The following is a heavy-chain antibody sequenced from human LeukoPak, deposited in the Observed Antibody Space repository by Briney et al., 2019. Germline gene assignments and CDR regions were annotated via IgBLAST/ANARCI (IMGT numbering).Heavy chain of an antibody. CDR3: ARDSKTSYCSGGSCYYYYYMDV. J-gene: IGHJ6*03. CDR1: GGSFSGYY. Sequence: SETLSLTCAVYGGSFSGYYWSWIRQPPGKGLEWIGEINHSGSTNYNPSLKSRVTISVDTSKNQFSLNLSSVTAADTAVYYCARDSKTSYCSGGSCYYYYYMDVWGKGTTVTVSS. D-gene: IGHD2-15*01. V-gene: IGHV4-34*01. CDR2: INHSGST.